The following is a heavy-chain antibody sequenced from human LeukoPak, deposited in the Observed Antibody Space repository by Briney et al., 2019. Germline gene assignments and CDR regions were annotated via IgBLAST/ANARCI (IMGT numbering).Heavy chain of an antibody. Sequence: GGSLRLSCAASGFTFSSYAMHWVRRAPGKGLEWVTFIRYDGSNKYYADSVKGRFTISRDNSKNTLYLQMNSLRAEDTAVYYCAKGSKEVLFTRDHYMDVWGKGTTVTISS. V-gene: IGHV3-30*02. J-gene: IGHJ6*03. CDR3: AKGSKEVLFTRDHYMDV. CDR2: IRYDGSNK. CDR1: GFTFSSYA. D-gene: IGHD3-3*01.